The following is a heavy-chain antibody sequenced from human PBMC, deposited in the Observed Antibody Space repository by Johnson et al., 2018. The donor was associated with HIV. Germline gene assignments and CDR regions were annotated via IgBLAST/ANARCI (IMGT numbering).Heavy chain of an antibody. D-gene: IGHD2-21*01. CDR1: GFTFSSYW. CDR2: VKQDGSEK. J-gene: IGHJ3*02. CDR3: AKGPQGIATPDAFDI. V-gene: IGHV3-7*01. Sequence: VQLVESGGGLAQPGGSLRLSCAASGFTFSSYWMAWVRQAPGKGLEWVANVKQDGSEKNYVASVKGRFTISRDNAKNSMYLQMNSLRGEDTAVYYCAKGPQGIATPDAFDIWGQGTMVTVSS.